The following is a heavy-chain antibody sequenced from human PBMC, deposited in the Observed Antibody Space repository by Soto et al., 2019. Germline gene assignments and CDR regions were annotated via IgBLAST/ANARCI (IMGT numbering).Heavy chain of an antibody. CDR3: AVSCSGGSCIYYYYGMDV. Sequence: QVQLVESGGGVVQPGRSLRLSCAASGFTFSSYGMHWVRQAPGKGLEWVAVIWYDGSNKYYADSVKGRFTISRDNSKNPLYLQMNSLRAEDTAVYYCAVSCSGGSCIYYYYGMDVWGQVTTVTVSS. V-gene: IGHV3-33*01. CDR1: GFTFSSYG. CDR2: IWYDGSNK. D-gene: IGHD2-15*01. J-gene: IGHJ6*02.